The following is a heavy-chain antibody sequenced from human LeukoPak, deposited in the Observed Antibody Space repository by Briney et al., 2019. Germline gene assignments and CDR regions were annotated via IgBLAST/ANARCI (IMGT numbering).Heavy chain of an antibody. J-gene: IGHJ4*02. Sequence: GGSLRLSCAASGFTFSSYWMHWVRQAPGKGLVWVSRINSDGSDTSYADSVKGRFTISRDNAKNTLYLQMNSLGAGDTAVYYCTRGDFYVGAQDYWGQGTLVTVSS. CDR2: INSDGSDT. D-gene: IGHD1-26*01. CDR3: TRGDFYVGAQDY. CDR1: GFTFSSYW. V-gene: IGHV3-74*01.